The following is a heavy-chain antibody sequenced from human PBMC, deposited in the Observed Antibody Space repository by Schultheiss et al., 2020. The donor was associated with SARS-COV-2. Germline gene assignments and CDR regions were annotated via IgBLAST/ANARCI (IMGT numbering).Heavy chain of an antibody. V-gene: IGHV4-61*10. CDR2: IYYSGST. CDR1: GGSISSGGYY. J-gene: IGHJ4*02. CDR3: ARGGQLWFRESSIDY. Sequence: SQTLSLTCTVSGGSISSGGYYWSWIRQPAGKGLEWIGYIYYSGSTNYNPSLKSRVTISVDTSKNQFSLKLSSVTAADTAVYYCARGGQLWFRESSIDYWGQGTLVTVSS. D-gene: IGHD3-10*01.